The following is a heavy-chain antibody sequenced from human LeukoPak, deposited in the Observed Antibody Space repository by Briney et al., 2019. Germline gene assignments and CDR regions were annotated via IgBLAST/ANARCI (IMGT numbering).Heavy chain of an antibody. J-gene: IGHJ2*01. V-gene: IGHV4-59*01. Sequence: SGTLSLTCTVSGGSIRSYYWSWIRQPPGKGLEWIGYIYYTGSTNYNPSLKSRVTISVDTSKSQFSLKLSSVTAADTAVYYYARVYYSSSYDYWYFDLWGRGTLVTVSS. D-gene: IGHD6-13*01. CDR1: GGSIRSYY. CDR2: IYYTGST. CDR3: ARVYYSSSYDYWYFDL.